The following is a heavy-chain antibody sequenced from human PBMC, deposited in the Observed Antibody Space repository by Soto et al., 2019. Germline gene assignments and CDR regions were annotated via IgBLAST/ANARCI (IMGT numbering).Heavy chain of an antibody. CDR3: AHEDSMAAAGLYGMDV. D-gene: IGHD6-13*01. J-gene: IGHJ6*02. V-gene: IGHV2-5*02. CDR2: IYWDDDK. CDR1: GFSLRTSEGG. Sequence: VSGPTLVNPTQTLTLTWTFSGFSLRTSEGGVGWIRQPPGKALEWLALIYWDDDKRYSPSLKTRLSITKDTSKNQVVLTMTNMDPVDAATYYCAHEDSMAAAGLYGMDVWGPGTTVTVSS.